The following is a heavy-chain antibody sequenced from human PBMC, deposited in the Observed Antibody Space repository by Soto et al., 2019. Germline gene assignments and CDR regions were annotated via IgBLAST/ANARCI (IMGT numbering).Heavy chain of an antibody. CDR2: ISSTTNYI. J-gene: IGHJ4*02. V-gene: IGHV3-21*06. Sequence: GWSLGLSCAYSMVTFCRYSMNWVSQTPGKGLEWVSSISSTTNYIYYGDSMKGRFTISRDNAKNSLYLEMNSLRAEDTAVYYCARESEDLTSNFDYWGQGTLVTVSS. CDR3: ARESEDLTSNFDY. CDR1: MVTFCRYS.